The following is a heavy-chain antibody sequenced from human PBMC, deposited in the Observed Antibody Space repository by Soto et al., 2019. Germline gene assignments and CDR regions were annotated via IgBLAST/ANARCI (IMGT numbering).Heavy chain of an antibody. D-gene: IGHD2-2*01. CDR2: IDHSGST. V-gene: IGHV4-34*01. CDR3: ASNQIVVVPATPSSFYYYYGMDV. Sequence: SETLSLTCAVYGGSFSGYYWSWIRQPPGKGLEWIGEIDHSGSTNYNPSLKSRVTISVDTSKNQFSLKLSSVTAADTAVYYCASNQIVVVPATPSSFYYYYGMDVWGQGTTVTVSS. J-gene: IGHJ6*02. CDR1: GGSFSGYY.